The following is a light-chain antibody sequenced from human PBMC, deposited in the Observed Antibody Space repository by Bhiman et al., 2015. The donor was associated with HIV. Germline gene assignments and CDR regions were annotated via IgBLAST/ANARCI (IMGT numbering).Light chain of an antibody. CDR2: GNN. J-gene: IGLJ3*02. Sequence: SSELTQDPAVSVALGQTVRITCQGDILGTSYAAWYQQKPGQAPVLVIYGNNRRPSGIPDRFSGSSSGNTASLTFTGAQAEDEADYYCNSRDTSGNHWVFGGGTKLTVL. CDR1: ILGTSY. CDR3: NSRDTSGNHWV. V-gene: IGLV3-19*01.